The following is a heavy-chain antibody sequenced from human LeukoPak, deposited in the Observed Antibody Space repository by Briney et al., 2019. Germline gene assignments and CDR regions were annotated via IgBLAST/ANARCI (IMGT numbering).Heavy chain of an antibody. D-gene: IGHD2-2*01. Sequence: GGSLRLSCAASGFTFSSYAMSWVRQTPGKGLEWVSAISGSGGSTYYADSVKGRFTISRDNSKNTLFLQMNSLRAEDTAVYYCARDRAHRSSTSCLLWGRHPYGMDVWGQGTTVTVSS. V-gene: IGHV3-23*01. CDR3: ARDRAHRSSTSCLLWGRHPYGMDV. CDR1: GFTFSSYA. CDR2: ISGSGGST. J-gene: IGHJ6*02.